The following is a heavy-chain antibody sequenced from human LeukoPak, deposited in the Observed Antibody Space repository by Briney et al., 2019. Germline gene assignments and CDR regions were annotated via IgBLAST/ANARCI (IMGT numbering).Heavy chain of an antibody. V-gene: IGHV3-30-3*01. D-gene: IGHD6-19*01. CDR2: ISYDGSHK. Sequence: GRSLRLSCAASGFTFSSYAMHWVRQAPGKGLEWVAVISYDGSHKYYADSVKGRFTISRDNSKNTLYLQMNSLRAEDTAVYYCATDSSSFDYWGQGTLVTVSS. J-gene: IGHJ4*02. CDR3: ATDSSSFDY. CDR1: GFTFSSYA.